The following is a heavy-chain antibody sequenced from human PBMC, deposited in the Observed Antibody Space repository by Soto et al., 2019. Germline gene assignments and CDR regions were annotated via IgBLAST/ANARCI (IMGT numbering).Heavy chain of an antibody. CDR3: ARLAKKTEYYYDCSGYYYLQRDQFAFSPKFDY. J-gene: IGHJ4*02. CDR2: IYPGDSDT. D-gene: IGHD3-22*01. V-gene: IGHV5-51*01. CDR1: GYSFTSYW. Sequence: PGESLKISCKGSGYSFTSYWIGWVRQMPGKGLEWMGIIYPGDSDTRYSPSFQGQVTISADKSISTAYLQWSSLKASDTAMYYCARLAKKTEYYYDCSGYYYLQRDQFAFSPKFDYWGQGTLVTVSS.